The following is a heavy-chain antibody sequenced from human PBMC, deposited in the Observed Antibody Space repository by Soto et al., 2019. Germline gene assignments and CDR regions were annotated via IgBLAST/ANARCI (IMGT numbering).Heavy chain of an antibody. CDR3: ARVDLSSSSDGALDY. CDR2: IWYDGSNK. Sequence: QVQLVESGGGVVQPGRSLRLSCAASGFTFSSYGMHWVRQAPGKGLEWVAVIWYDGSNKYYADSVKGRFTISRDNSKNTLYLQMNSLRAEDTAVYYCARVDLSSSSDGALDYWGQGTLVTVSS. J-gene: IGHJ4*02. CDR1: GFTFSSYG. V-gene: IGHV3-33*01. D-gene: IGHD6-6*01.